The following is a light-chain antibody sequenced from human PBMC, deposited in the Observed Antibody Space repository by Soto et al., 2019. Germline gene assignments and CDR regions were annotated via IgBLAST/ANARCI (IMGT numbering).Light chain of an antibody. CDR2: AAS. J-gene: IGKJ4*01. CDR3: QRHDNALVT. V-gene: IGKV1-27*01. CDR1: QGISDS. Sequence: DIPMTQSPSSLSASVGDRVTITCRASQGISDSLAWYQQKAGEVPRLLIYAASTLEPGVPSRFSGRGSGTDFTLTISSLQPEDVATYYCQRHDNALVTFGGGTKVEIK.